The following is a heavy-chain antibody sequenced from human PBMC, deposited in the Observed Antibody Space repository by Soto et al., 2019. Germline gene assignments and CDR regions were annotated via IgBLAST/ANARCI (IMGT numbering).Heavy chain of an antibody. CDR1: GGSISSVGYY. CDR3: AINYDPGNNLGYMDV. CDR2: IYYSGST. J-gene: IGHJ6*03. V-gene: IGHV4-31*03. Sequence: QVQLQESGPGLVKPSQTLSLTCTVSGGSISSVGYYWSWIRQHPGKGLEWIGYIYYSGSTKHNPSLKSRVTISVDTSKNQFSLRPSSVTAADTAVYYCAINYDPGNNLGYMDVWGKGTTVTVSS. D-gene: IGHD3-16*01.